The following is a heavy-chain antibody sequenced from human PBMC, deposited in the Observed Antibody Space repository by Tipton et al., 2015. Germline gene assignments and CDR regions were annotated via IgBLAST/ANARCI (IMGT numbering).Heavy chain of an antibody. V-gene: IGHV3-48*02. J-gene: IGHJ3*02. Sequence: SLRLSCAASGFTFRNYGMNWVRQAPGKGLEWLSYISSSSSAMSFADSVKGRFTIYRDNAKNSLYLQMNSLGDEDTAVYYCAREHVVGGTLAFDIWGQGTMVTVSS. CDR1: GFTFRNYG. CDR2: ISSSSSAM. CDR3: AREHVVGGTLAFDI. D-gene: IGHD1-26*01.